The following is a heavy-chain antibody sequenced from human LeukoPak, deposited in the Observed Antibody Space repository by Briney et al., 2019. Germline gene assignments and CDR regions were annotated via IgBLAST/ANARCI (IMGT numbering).Heavy chain of an antibody. CDR1: GYSFTSYW. D-gene: IGHD3-10*01. CDR3: ARLGSGLLWFGEPPTCFDY. CDR2: IYPGDSDT. Sequence: GESLKISFKGSGYSFTSYWIGWVRPMPGKGLEWMRIIYPGDSDTRYSPSFQGQVTISADKSISTAYLQWSSLKASDTAMYYCARLGSGLLWFGEPPTCFDYWGQGTLVTVSS. J-gene: IGHJ4*02. V-gene: IGHV5-51*01.